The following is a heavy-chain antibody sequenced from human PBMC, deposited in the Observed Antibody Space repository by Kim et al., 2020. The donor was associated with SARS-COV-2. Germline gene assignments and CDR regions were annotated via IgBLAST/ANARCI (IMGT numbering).Heavy chain of an antibody. J-gene: IGHJ5*01. CDR3: SRGRDVITFGAVIAYNWFD. Sequence: SVTVSCKASGGTFSSYAISWVRQAPGQGLEWMGSIIPILGIANYAQKFQGRVTITAAKSTSTAYMELSSLRTEATAVYYWSRGRDVITFGAVIAYNWFD. D-gene: IGHD3-16*02. CDR2: IIPILGIA. V-gene: IGHV1-69*04. CDR1: GGTFSSYA.